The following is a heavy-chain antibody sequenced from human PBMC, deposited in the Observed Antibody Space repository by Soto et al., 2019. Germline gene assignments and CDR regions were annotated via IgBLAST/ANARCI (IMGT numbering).Heavy chain of an antibody. CDR2: ISAYNGNT. Sequence: QVQLVQSGAEVKKPGASVKVSCKASGYTFTSYGISWVRQAPGQGLEWMGWISAYNGNTNYAQKLQGRVTMTTDTSTRQGYMGLRSLRSDETAVYYCAGEEDCRGGSCYSSFFYMDVWGKGTTVTVSS. V-gene: IGHV1-18*01. CDR3: AGEEDCRGGSCYSSFFYMDV. J-gene: IGHJ6*03. CDR1: GYTFTSYG. D-gene: IGHD2-15*01.